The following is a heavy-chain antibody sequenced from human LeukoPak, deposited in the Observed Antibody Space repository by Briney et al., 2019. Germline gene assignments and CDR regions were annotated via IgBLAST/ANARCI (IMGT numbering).Heavy chain of an antibody. Sequence: GASVKVSCKVSGYTHTELSMHWVRQAPGKGLEWMGGFDPEDGETIYAQKFQGRVTMTEDTSTDTAYMELSSLRSEDTAVYYCATAKIVGAMEGWVDYWGQGTLVTVSS. D-gene: IGHD1-26*01. V-gene: IGHV1-24*01. CDR2: FDPEDGET. CDR3: ATAKIVGAMEGWVDY. J-gene: IGHJ4*02. CDR1: GYTHTELS.